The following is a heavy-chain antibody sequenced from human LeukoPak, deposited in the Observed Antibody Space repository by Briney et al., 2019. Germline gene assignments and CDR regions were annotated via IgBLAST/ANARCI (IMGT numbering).Heavy chain of an antibody. CDR2: IKSDGST. CDR3: ARAPSEIGGYYPEYFRH. D-gene: IGHD3-22*01. CDR1: GFTFSSYW. V-gene: IGHV3-74*01. J-gene: IGHJ1*01. Sequence: GGSLRLSCAASGFTFSSYWMHWVRQAPGKGLVWVSRIKSDGSTNYADSVKGRFTISGDNAKNTVSPQMNSLRTEDTGVYYCARAPSEIGGYYPEYFRHWGQGTLVTVSS.